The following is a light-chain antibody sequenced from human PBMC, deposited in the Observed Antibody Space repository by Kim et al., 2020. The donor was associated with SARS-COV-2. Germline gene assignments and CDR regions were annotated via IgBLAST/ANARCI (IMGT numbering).Light chain of an antibody. CDR3: QQSYSTPYT. J-gene: IGKJ2*01. Sequence: SASVGDRVTSTCRASQSIRSYLNWYQQKRGKAPKLLIYAASSLQSGVPSRFSGSGSGTDFTLTISSLQPEDFATYYCQQSYSTPYTFGQGTKLEI. CDR2: AAS. V-gene: IGKV1-39*01. CDR1: QSIRSY.